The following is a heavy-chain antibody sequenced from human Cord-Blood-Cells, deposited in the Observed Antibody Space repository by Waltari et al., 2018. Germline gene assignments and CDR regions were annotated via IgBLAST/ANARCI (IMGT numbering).Heavy chain of an antibody. V-gene: IGHV3-30*18. CDR3: AKDLGRKAGSYYRGFDY. Sequence: VPLVEVGGGVVQPGRSLRRSWAASGFTFSSYGRPRVPQAPGEGLEWVAVIWYDGSNKYYADSVKGRFTISRDNSKNTLYLQMNSLRAEDTAMYYCAKDLGRKAGSYYRGFDYWGQGTLVTVSS. D-gene: IGHD3-10*01. J-gene: IGHJ4*02. CDR1: GFTFSSYG. CDR2: IWYDGSNK.